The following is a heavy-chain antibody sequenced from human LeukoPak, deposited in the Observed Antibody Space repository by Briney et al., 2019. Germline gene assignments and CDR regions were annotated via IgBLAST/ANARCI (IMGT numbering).Heavy chain of an antibody. CDR2: ISGSGGST. Sequence: GGSLRLSCAASGFTFSSYAMSWVRQAPGKGLEWVSAISGSGGSTYYADSVKGRFTISRDNSKNTLYLQMNSLRAEDTAVYYRAKGVDSSGWYAGYYYGMDVWGQGTTVTVSS. V-gene: IGHV3-23*01. D-gene: IGHD6-19*01. J-gene: IGHJ6*02. CDR1: GFTFSSYA. CDR3: AKGVDSSGWYAGYYYGMDV.